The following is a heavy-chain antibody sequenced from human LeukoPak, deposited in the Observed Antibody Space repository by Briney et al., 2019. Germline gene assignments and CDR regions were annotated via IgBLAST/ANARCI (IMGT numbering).Heavy chain of an antibody. V-gene: IGHV3-23*01. Sequence: GGSLRLSCAASGFTFSSYAMTWVRQAPGKGLEWVSSGSGSGGSTSYADSVKGRFTISRDNSMNTLFLQMNSLRPEDTAVYYCAKGGIQLWYYLDYWGQGTLVTVSS. CDR3: AKGGIQLWYYLDY. CDR1: GFTFSSYA. CDR2: GSGSGGST. D-gene: IGHD5-18*01. J-gene: IGHJ4*02.